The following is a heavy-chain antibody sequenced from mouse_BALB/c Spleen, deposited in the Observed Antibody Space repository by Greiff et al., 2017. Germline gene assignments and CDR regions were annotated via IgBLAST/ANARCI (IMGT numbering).Heavy chain of an antibody. Sequence: VQLQQPGAELVKPGASVKLSCKASGYTFTSYYMYWVKQRPGQGLEWIGGINPSNGGTNFNEKFKSKATLTVDKSSSTAYMQLSSLTSEDSAVYYCTRGGLFAYWGQGTLVTVSA. CDR2: INPSNGGT. CDR1: GYTFTSYY. J-gene: IGHJ3*01. CDR3: TRGGLFAY. D-gene: IGHD2-2*01. V-gene: IGHV1S81*02.